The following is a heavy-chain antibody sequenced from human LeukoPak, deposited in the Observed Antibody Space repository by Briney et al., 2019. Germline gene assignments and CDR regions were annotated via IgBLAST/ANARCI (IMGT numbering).Heavy chain of an antibody. V-gene: IGHV4-34*01. Sequence: PSETLSPTCAAYGGSFSGYYWTWIRQPPGKGLEWIGEINHSGSTNYNPSLKSRVTISVDTSKNQFSLKLSSVTAADTAVYYCARADYGLKYYFDYWGQGTLVTVSS. CDR1: GGSFSGYY. CDR2: INHSGST. J-gene: IGHJ4*02. D-gene: IGHD4-17*01. CDR3: ARADYGLKYYFDY.